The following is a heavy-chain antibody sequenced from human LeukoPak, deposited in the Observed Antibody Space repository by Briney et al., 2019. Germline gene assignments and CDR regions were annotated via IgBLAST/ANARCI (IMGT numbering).Heavy chain of an antibody. J-gene: IGHJ6*03. CDR2: IWYDGSNK. Sequence: GGSPRLSCAASGFTFSSYGMHWVRQAPGKGLEWVAVIWYDGSNKYYADSVKGRFTISRDNSKNTLYLQMDSLRAEDTAVYYCARDNIVVVPAAIDYYYYYMDVWGKGTTVTVSS. CDR3: ARDNIVVVPAAIDYYYYYMDV. V-gene: IGHV3-33*01. D-gene: IGHD2-2*01. CDR1: GFTFSSYG.